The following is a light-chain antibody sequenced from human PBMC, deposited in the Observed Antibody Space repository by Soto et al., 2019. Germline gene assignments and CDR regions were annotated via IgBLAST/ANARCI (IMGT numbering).Light chain of an antibody. J-gene: IGKJ3*01. CDR2: GAS. Sequence: EIVLTQSPGTLSLSPGERATLSCRASQSVSSSYLAWYQQKPGQAPRLLIYGASGRATGIPDRFSGSGSGKDFTLTISRLEAEDFAVYYWQQYGSSIFTFGPGTKVDIK. CDR3: QQYGSSIFT. V-gene: IGKV3-20*01. CDR1: QSVSSSY.